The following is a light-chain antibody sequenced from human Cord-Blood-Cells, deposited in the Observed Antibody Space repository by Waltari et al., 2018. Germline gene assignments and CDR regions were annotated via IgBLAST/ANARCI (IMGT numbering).Light chain of an antibody. CDR2: EVS. CDR3: SSYTSSSTYV. J-gene: IGLJ1*01. CDR1: SSDVGGYNY. V-gene: IGLV2-14*01. Sequence: QSALTQPASVSGSPGQSINISCTVTSSDVGGYNYVSWYQQHPGKAPKLMIYEVSNRPSGVSNRFSGSKSGNTASLTISGLQAEDEADYYCSSYTSSSTYVFGTGTKVTVL.